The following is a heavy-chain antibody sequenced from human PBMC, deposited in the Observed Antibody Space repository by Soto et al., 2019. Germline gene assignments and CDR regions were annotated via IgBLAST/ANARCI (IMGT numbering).Heavy chain of an antibody. CDR3: ARDYYDILTGGNYGMDV. V-gene: IGHV3-13*04. D-gene: IGHD3-9*01. Sequence: GGSLRLSCAASGFTFSSYDMHWVRQATGKGLEWVSAIGTAGDTYYPGSVKGRFTISRENAKNSLYLQMNSLRAGDTAVYYCARDYYDILTGGNYGMDVWGQGTTVTVSS. J-gene: IGHJ6*02. CDR2: IGTAGDT. CDR1: GFTFSSYD.